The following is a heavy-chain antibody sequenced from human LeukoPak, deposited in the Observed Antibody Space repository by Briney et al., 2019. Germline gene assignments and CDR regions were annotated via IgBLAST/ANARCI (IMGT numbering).Heavy chain of an antibody. V-gene: IGHV3-7*03. Sequence: GGSLRLSCAASGFTFSSYWMNWVRQAPGKGLEWVANIKQDGSEKYYVDSVKGRFTISRDNAKNSLYLQMNSLRAEDTAVYYCAKDGPPRYSYSFDIWGQGTMVTVSS. CDR1: GFTFSSYW. D-gene: IGHD5-18*01. CDR3: AKDGPPRYSYSFDI. J-gene: IGHJ3*02. CDR2: IKQDGSEK.